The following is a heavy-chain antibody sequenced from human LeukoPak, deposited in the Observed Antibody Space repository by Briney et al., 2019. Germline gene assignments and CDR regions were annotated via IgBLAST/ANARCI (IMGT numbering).Heavy chain of an antibody. V-gene: IGHV3-23*01. Sequence: GGSLRLSCAASGFTFSSHAVSWVRQSLGKGLKWVSGVSGRGESTYYADSVKGRFTISRDYSKNTVYLQMNSLRAEDTALYYCAASLDLAVYGIDYWGQGTLVTVSS. J-gene: IGHJ4*02. D-gene: IGHD2-8*02. CDR1: GFTFSSHA. CDR3: AASLDLAVYGIDY. CDR2: VSGRGEST.